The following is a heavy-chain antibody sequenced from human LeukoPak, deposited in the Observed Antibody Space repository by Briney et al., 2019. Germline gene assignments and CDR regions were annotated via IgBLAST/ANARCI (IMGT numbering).Heavy chain of an antibody. CDR2: MNPNSGNT. CDR1: GYTFTSYD. Sequence: ASVKVSCKASGYTFTSYDINWVRQATGQGLEWMGWMNPNSGNTGYAQKFQGRVTMTRNTSISTAYMELSSLRSEDTAVYYCARGRAPMVRGVIIFDYWGQGTLVTATS. CDR3: ARGRAPMVRGVIIFDY. D-gene: IGHD3-10*01. V-gene: IGHV1-8*01. J-gene: IGHJ4*02.